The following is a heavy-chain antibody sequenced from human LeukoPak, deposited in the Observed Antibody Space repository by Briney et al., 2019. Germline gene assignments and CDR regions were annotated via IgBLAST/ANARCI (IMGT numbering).Heavy chain of an antibody. V-gene: IGHV3-9*01. CDR1: GFTFDNYA. J-gene: IGHJ1*01. CDR2: ISWNSGTI. CDR3: ARAYKDRSLAGKKEFFQH. D-gene: IGHD6-19*01. Sequence: GGSLRLSCAASGFTFDNYAMNWVRQVPGRGLEWISLISWNSGTIGYADSVKGRFTISRDNANNFLYLQMNSLRAEDTALYYCARAYKDRSLAGKKEFFQHWGQGTLVTVSS.